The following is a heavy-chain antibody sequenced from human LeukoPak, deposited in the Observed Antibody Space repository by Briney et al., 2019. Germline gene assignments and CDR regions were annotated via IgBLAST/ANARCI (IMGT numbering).Heavy chain of an antibody. D-gene: IGHD3-22*01. J-gene: IGHJ4*02. CDR2: INPSGGST. Sequence: ASVKVSCKASGYTFTSYYMHWVRQAPGQGLEWMGIINPSGGSTNYAQKFQGRVTITADKSTSTAYMELSSLRSEDTAVYYCAKLGEYDSSGYLRYWGQGTLVTVSS. CDR3: AKLGEYDSSGYLRY. V-gene: IGHV1-46*01. CDR1: GYTFTSYY.